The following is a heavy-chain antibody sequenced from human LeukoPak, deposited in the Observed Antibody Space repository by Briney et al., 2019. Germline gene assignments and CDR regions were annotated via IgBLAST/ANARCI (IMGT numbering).Heavy chain of an antibody. CDR2: INPNSGGT. CDR1: GYTFTGYY. V-gene: IGHV1-2*02. CDR3: ARGDSSSWYRFDY. J-gene: IGHJ4*02. D-gene: IGHD6-13*01. Sequence: ASVKVSCKASGYTFTGYYMHWVRQAPGQGLEWMGWINPNSGGTNYAQKFQGRVTMTRDTSISTAYMELSRLRSDDTAVYYCARGDSSSWYRFDYWGQRTLVTVSS.